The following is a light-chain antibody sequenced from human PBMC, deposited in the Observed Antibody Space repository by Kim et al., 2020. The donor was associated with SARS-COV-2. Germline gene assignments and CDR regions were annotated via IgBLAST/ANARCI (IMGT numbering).Light chain of an antibody. J-gene: IGLJ2*01. Sequence: YITNSCTGTSSDVGGYNYVSWYQQHPGKAPKLMIYDVSNRPSGVSNRFSGSKSGNTASLTISGLQAEDEADYYCSSYTSSSTLVVFGGWTQLTVL. CDR1: SSDVGGYNY. CDR2: DVS. CDR3: SSYTSSSTLVV. V-gene: IGLV2-14*03.